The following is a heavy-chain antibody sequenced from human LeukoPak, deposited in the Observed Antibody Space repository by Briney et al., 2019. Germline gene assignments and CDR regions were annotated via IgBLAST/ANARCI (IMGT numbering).Heavy chain of an antibody. D-gene: IGHD6-19*01. J-gene: IGHJ6*03. CDR1: GYTFSNYH. V-gene: IGHV1-8*01. CDR3: ARDRGSGPPFYYYYYLDV. Sequence: GASVKVSCKASGYTFSNYHINWVRQATGQGLEWEGWMNPKNGKTGYAKKFQGRVTMTRDTSISTVYMELNSLTSEDTAVYYCARDRGSGPPFYYYYYLDVWGKGTTVTISS. CDR2: MNPKNGKT.